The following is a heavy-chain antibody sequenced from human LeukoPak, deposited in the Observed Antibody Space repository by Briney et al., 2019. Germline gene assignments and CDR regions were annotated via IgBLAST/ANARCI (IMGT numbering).Heavy chain of an antibody. CDR2: IYFGDSDI. CDR3: AIHEYSYGLSFDY. V-gene: IGHV5-51*01. CDR1: GYSFSSYY. J-gene: IGHJ4*02. D-gene: IGHD5-18*01. Sequence: GESLNIPCTGSGYSFSSYYIDWVRHTPRKGLEWMGFIYFGDSDIRSSTPFQGHVTISDDKSISTAYLQWSRLKASDTPLYCVAIHEYSYGLSFDYWGQGTLVTVSS.